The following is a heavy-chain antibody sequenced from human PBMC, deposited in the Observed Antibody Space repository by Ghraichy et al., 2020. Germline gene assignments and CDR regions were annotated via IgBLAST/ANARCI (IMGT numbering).Heavy chain of an antibody. CDR1: GFTFSSYA. J-gene: IGHJ5*02. D-gene: IGHD6-19*01. CDR3: AKDPSSVAVAGFRFSGRFDP. CDR2: ISGSGGST. Sequence: GGSLRLSCAASGFTFSSYAMSWVRQAPGKGLEWVSAISGSGGSTYYADSVKGRFTISRDNSKNTLYLQMNSLRAEDTAVYYCAKDPSSVAVAGFRFSGRFDPWGQGTLVTVSS. V-gene: IGHV3-23*01.